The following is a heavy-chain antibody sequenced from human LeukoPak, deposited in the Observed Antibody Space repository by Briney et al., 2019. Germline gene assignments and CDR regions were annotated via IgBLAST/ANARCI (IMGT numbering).Heavy chain of an antibody. J-gene: IGHJ4*02. Sequence: VASVKVSCKASGYTFITYVMHWVRQAPGQRLERMGWLNAGNGLTKYSQKFQGTVTITRDTSASTAYMELSSLRSEDTAVYYCATSRNSARGIDYWGQGTLVTVSS. D-gene: IGHD2-15*01. CDR2: LNAGNGLT. V-gene: IGHV1-3*01. CDR3: ATSRNSARGIDY. CDR1: GYTFITYV.